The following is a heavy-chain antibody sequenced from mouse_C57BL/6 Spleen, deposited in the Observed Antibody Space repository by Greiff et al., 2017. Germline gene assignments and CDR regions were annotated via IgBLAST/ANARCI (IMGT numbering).Heavy chain of an antibody. Sequence: QVQLQQPGAELVKPGASVKLSCKASGYTFTSYWMQWVKQRPGQGLEWIGEIDPSDSYTNYNQKFKGKATLTGDTSSSTAYMQLSSLTSEDSAVYYCARRDSKDYWGQGTTLTVSS. CDR3: ARRDSKDY. CDR2: IDPSDSYT. D-gene: IGHD2-5*01. J-gene: IGHJ2*01. CDR1: GYTFTSYW. V-gene: IGHV1-50*01.